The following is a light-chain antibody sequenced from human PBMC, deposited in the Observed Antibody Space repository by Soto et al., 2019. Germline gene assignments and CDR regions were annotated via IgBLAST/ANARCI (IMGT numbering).Light chain of an antibody. Sequence: DIQMTQSPSSLSASVGDRVTITGRASQGISYFLAWYQQKPGKVPKLLINAASTLQSGVPSRFRGSGSGTDFTLTISSLQPEDVATYYCQTYHSAPFTFGPGTKVDIK. CDR1: QGISYF. J-gene: IGKJ3*01. CDR2: AAS. CDR3: QTYHSAPFT. V-gene: IGKV1-27*01.